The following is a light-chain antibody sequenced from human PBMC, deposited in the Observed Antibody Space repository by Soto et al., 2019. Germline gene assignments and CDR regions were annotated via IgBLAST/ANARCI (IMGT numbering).Light chain of an antibody. V-gene: IGLV2-14*01. CDR3: NSYTSSSTLVV. CDR1: SSDVGGYNY. CDR2: DVS. J-gene: IGLJ2*01. Sequence: QSALTQPASVSGSPGQSITISCTGTSSDVGGYNYVSWYQQHPGKAPKLMIYDVSNRPSGVSNRFSGSKSGNTASLTISGLQAEDEADYYCNSYTSSSTLVVFGGGTKFTVL.